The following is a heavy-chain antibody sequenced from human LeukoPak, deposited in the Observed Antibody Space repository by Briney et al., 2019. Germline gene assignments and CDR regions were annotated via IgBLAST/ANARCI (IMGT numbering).Heavy chain of an antibody. CDR2: ISYDGSNK. CDR3: AREDGDYVGNNWFDP. Sequence: SCKASGYTFTSYAMHWVRQAPGKGLEWVAVISYDGSNKYYAYSVKGRFTISRDNSKNTLYLQMNSLRAEDTAVYYCAREDGDYVGNNWFDPWGQGTLVTVSS. J-gene: IGHJ5*02. D-gene: IGHD4-17*01. CDR1: GYTFTSYA. V-gene: IGHV3-30-3*01.